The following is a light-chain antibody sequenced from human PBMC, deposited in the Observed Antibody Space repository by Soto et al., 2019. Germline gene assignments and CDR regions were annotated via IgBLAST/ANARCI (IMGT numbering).Light chain of an antibody. CDR2: RSD. Sequence: QSVLTQSPSASGTPGQGVIIACSGSSSNIGSNHVNWYRHLPGAAPKLLIFRSDQRPSGVPDRFSGSKSGTTASLAISGLQSGDEADYYCAAWDDSRYGVVFGGGTKLTVL. J-gene: IGLJ2*01. V-gene: IGLV1-44*01. CDR1: SSNIGSNH. CDR3: AAWDDSRYGVV.